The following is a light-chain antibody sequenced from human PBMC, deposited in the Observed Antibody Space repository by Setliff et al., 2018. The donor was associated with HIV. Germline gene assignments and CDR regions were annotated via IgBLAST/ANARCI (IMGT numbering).Light chain of an antibody. CDR2: WAS. V-gene: IGKV4-1*01. J-gene: IGKJ5*01. CDR1: QSVLYSSNNKNY. CDR3: QQYYSTPIT. Sequence: DIVMTQSPDSLAVSLGERATINCKSSQSVLYSSNNKNYLAWYQQKPGQPPKLLIYWASTRESGVPDRFSGSGSGTDFTLTISSLQAEDVAVYYCQQYYSTPIT.